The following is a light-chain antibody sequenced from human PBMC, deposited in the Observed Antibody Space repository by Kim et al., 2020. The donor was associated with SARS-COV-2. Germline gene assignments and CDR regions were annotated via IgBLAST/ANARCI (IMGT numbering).Light chain of an antibody. CDR1: QTMNHF. CDR2: AAS. J-gene: IGKJ1*01. V-gene: IGKV1-39*01. CDR3: QQAYSSPWT. Sequence: AYVGDRVTITCRASQTMNHFLSWYQQKPGKAPKALIYAASKLQPGVPSRFSGSGSGTDFTLAISSLQPEDFATYYWQQAYSSPWTFGQGTKVDIK.